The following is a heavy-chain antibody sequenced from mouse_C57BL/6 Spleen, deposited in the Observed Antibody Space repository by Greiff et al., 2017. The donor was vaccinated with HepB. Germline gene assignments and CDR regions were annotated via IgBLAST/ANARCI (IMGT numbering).Heavy chain of an antibody. CDR1: GFNIKDDY. V-gene: IGHV14-4*01. Sequence: EVQLQQSGAELVRPGASVKLSCTASGFNIKDDYMHWVKQRPEQGLEWIGWIDPENGDTEYASKFQGKATITADTSSNTAYLQLSSLTSEDTAVYYCTTFPTVLMSYWGQGTTLTVSS. CDR3: TTFPTVLMSY. J-gene: IGHJ2*01. D-gene: IGHD1-1*01. CDR2: IDPENGDT.